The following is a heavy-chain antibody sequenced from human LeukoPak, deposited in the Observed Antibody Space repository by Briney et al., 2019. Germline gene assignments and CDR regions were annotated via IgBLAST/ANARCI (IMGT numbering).Heavy chain of an antibody. V-gene: IGHV4-59*01. Sequence: SETLSLTRTVSGGSISTYYWSWIRQPPGKGLEWIGYIYYTGSTNYNPSLKSRVTISVDTSKNQFSLKLSSVTAADTALYYCARGLGYCSSTSCYQAFDIWGQGTMVTVSS. CDR2: IYYTGST. CDR1: GGSISTYY. D-gene: IGHD2-2*01. J-gene: IGHJ3*02. CDR3: ARGLGYCSSTSCYQAFDI.